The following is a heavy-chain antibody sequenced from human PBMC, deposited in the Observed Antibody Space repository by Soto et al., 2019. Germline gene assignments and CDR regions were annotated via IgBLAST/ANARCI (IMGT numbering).Heavy chain of an antibody. V-gene: IGHV4-34*01. Sequence: SETLSLTCAVYGGSFSGYYWSWIRQPPGKGLEWIGEINHSGSTNYNPSLKSRVTISVDTSKNQFSLKLSSVTAADTAVYYCARARDYGSGSYYRNYYYYYMDVWGKGTTVTVSS. D-gene: IGHD3-10*01. CDR3: ARARDYGSGSYYRNYYYYYMDV. J-gene: IGHJ6*03. CDR2: INHSGST. CDR1: GGSFSGYY.